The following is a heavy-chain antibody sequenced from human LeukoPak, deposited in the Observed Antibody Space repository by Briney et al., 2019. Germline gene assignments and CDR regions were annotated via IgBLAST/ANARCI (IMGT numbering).Heavy chain of an antibody. CDR1: GFSFNTYS. V-gene: IGHV3-48*04. J-gene: IGHJ3*01. Sequence: PGGSLRLSCAASGFSFNTYSMNWVRQAPGKGLEWISYICDSGDTKYSADSVKGRSTISRSNAENLLFLQMHSLRAEDTAMYYCAREPTRINLLTYGPWDAYDLWGQGTMVTVSS. CDR3: AREPTRINLLTYGPWDAYDL. D-gene: IGHD1-14*01. CDR2: ICDSGDTK.